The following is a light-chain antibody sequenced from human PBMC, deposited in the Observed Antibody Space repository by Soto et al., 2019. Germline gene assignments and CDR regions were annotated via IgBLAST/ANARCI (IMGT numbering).Light chain of an antibody. Sequence: DIVMTQTPLSLSVTPGQPASISCRSSQSLLDSDDGNTYVDWYLQKPGQSPHLLIYMLSYRASGVPDRFSGSGSGTDFTLKISRVEAEDVGVYYCMQRIEFPWTFGQGTKVDIK. CDR1: QSLLDSDDGNTY. V-gene: IGKV2-40*01. CDR3: MQRIEFPWT. CDR2: MLS. J-gene: IGKJ1*01.